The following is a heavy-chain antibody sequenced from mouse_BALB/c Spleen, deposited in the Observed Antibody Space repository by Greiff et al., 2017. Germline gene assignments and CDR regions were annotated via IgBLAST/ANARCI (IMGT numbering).Heavy chain of an antibody. Sequence: EVQGVESGGGLVKPGGSLKLSCAASGFTFSDYYMYWVRQTPEKRLEWVATISAGGSYTYYPDSVKGRFTISRDNAKNNLYLQMSSLKSEDTAMYYCARGYFDYWGQGTTLTVSS. CDR2: ISAGGSYT. J-gene: IGHJ2*01. CDR1: GFTFSDYY. CDR3: ARGYFDY. V-gene: IGHV5-4*02.